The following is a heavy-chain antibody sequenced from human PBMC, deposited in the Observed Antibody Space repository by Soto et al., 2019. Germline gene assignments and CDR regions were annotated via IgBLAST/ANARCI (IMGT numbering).Heavy chain of an antibody. CDR1: GGSISSYY. D-gene: IGHD6-13*01. CDR2: IYYSGST. J-gene: IGHJ3*02. Sequence: PSETLSLTCTVSGGSISSYYWSWIRQPPGKGLEWIGYIYYSGSTNYNPSLKSRVTVSVDTSKNKFSLKLSSVTAADTAVYYCAREYRYKSSTDAFDIWGQGTRVTVSS. CDR3: AREYRYKSSTDAFDI. V-gene: IGHV4-59*01.